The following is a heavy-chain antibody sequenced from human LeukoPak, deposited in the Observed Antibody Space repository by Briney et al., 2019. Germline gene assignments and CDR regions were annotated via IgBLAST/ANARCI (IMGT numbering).Heavy chain of an antibody. J-gene: IGHJ4*02. D-gene: IGHD3-16*01. V-gene: IGHV4-59*08. CDR1: GDSISTYY. CDR2: IHYSGST. Sequence: SETLSLTCTVSGDSISTYYWSWIRQPPGKGLEWIGYIHYSGSTNYNPSLRSRVTISVDTSKNQFSLKLSSATAADTAVYFCARRAINSVMFGYWGQGTLVTVSS. CDR3: ARRAINSVMFGY.